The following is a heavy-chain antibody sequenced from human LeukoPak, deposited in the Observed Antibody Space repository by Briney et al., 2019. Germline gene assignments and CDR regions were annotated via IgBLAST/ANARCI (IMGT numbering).Heavy chain of an antibody. Sequence: SETLSLTCTVSGGSISSSSYYWGWIRQPPGKGLEWIGSIYYSGSTYYNPSLKSRVTISVDTSKNQFSLKLSSVTAADTAVYYCARDRGVARTPFDYWGQGTLVTVSS. CDR1: GGSISSSSYY. J-gene: IGHJ4*02. D-gene: IGHD6-6*01. CDR3: ARDRGVARTPFDY. V-gene: IGHV4-39*07. CDR2: IYYSGST.